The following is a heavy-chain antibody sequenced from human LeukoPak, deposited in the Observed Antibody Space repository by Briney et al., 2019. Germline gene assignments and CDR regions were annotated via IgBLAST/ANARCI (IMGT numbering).Heavy chain of an antibody. CDR1: GLNFRKSW. D-gene: IGHD7-27*01. V-gene: IGHV3-7*01. CDR2: IKDDGREK. CDR3: TNRGEPWGLDF. Sequence: GGSLRLSCAASGLNFRKSWMTWVRQAPGRGLEWVANIKDDGREKYYVDSVKGRFTISRDNAKNSLYLQMNSLSAEDAAVYYCTNRGEPWGLDFWGQGILVSVSS. J-gene: IGHJ4*02.